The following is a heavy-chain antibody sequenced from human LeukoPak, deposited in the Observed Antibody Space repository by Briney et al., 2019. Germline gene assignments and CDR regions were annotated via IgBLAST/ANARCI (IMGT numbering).Heavy chain of an antibody. Sequence: TPSETLSLTCTVSGYSISSGYYWGWIRQPPGKGLAWIGSIYHSGSTYYNPSLKSRVTISVDTSKNQFSLKVSSVTAADTAVYYCVRDARVQKWFGELIMTKTYYFDYWGQGTLVTVSS. CDR2: IYHSGST. D-gene: IGHD3-10*01. V-gene: IGHV4-38-2*02. CDR3: VRDARVQKWFGELIMTKTYYFDY. CDR1: GYSISSGYY. J-gene: IGHJ4*02.